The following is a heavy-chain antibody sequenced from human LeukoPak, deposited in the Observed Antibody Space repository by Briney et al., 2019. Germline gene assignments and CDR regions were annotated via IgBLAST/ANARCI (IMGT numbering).Heavy chain of an antibody. CDR3: ARDNSGYSYGSDYYYMDV. J-gene: IGHJ6*03. CDR2: ISSSGSTI. CDR1: GFTFSDYY. D-gene: IGHD5-18*01. V-gene: IGHV3-11*01. Sequence: PGGSLRPSCAASGFTFSDYYMSWIRQAPGKGLEWVSYISSSGSTIYYADSVKGRFTISRDNAKNSLYLQMNSLRAEDTAVYYCARDNSGYSYGSDYYYMDVWGKGTTVTISS.